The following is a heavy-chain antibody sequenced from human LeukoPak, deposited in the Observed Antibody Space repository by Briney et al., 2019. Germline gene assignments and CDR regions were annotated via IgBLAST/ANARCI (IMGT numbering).Heavy chain of an antibody. Sequence: SETLSLTCTVSGGSISSYYWSWIRQPAGKGLEWIGRIYSSGSTDYNSSLKSRVTMSVDTSKNQFSLKLSSVTAADTAVYYCARRRETDYYYYGMDVWGQGTTVTVSS. J-gene: IGHJ6*02. D-gene: IGHD5-24*01. V-gene: IGHV4-4*07. CDR3: ARRRETDYYYYGMDV. CDR2: IYSSGST. CDR1: GGSISSYY.